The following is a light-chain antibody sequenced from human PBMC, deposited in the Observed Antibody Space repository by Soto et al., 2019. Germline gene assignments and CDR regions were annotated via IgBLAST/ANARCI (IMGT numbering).Light chain of an antibody. CDR2: GAS. J-gene: IGKJ2*01. Sequence: EIVMTQSPATLSVSPGERATLSCRASQSVSSNLAWYQQKAGQAPRLLINGASTRATGIPARFSGSGSGTEFTLPLSSLQSEDFAVYYCQQYNNWPPMYTFGQGTKLEIK. CDR3: QQYNNWPPMYT. V-gene: IGKV3-15*01. CDR1: QSVSSN.